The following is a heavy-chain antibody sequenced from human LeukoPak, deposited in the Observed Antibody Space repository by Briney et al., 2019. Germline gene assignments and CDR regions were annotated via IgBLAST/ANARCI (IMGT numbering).Heavy chain of an antibody. D-gene: IGHD3-10*01. CDR2: ISGSGGST. J-gene: IGHJ4*02. CDR1: GFTFSSYA. Sequence: GGSLRLSCAASGFTFSSYAMSWVRQAPGKGLEWVSAISGSGGSTYYADSVRGRFTISRDNSKNTLYLQMNSLRAEDTAVYYCAKAVLWFGESYFDYWGQGTLVTVSS. V-gene: IGHV3-23*01. CDR3: AKAVLWFGESYFDY.